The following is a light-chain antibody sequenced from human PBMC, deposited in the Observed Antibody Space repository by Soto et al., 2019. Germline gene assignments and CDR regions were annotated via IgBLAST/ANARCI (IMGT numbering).Light chain of an antibody. Sequence: QSALTQPASVPGSPGQSITISCTGTSSDVGGYNYVSWYQQHPGKAPKLMIYEVSNRPSGVSNRFSGSKSDNTASLTISGLQAEDEADYYCSSYTTTSTLEVFGTGTKVTVL. J-gene: IGLJ1*01. CDR2: EVS. CDR3: SSYTTTSTLEV. CDR1: SSDVGGYNY. V-gene: IGLV2-14*01.